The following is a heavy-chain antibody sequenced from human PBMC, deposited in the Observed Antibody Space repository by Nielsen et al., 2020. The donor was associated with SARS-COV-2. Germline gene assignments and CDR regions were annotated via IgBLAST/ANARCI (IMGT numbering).Heavy chain of an antibody. CDR2: INPSGGST. Sequence: ASVKVSCKASGYTFTSYYMHWVRQAPGQGLEWMGIINPSGGSTSYAQKFQGRVTMTRDTSTSTVYMELSSLRTEDTAVYFCARVNPVSDSWFDALDIWGQGTMVTVSS. D-gene: IGHD6-13*01. CDR1: GYTFTSYY. J-gene: IGHJ3*02. CDR3: ARVNPVSDSWFDALDI. V-gene: IGHV1-46*03.